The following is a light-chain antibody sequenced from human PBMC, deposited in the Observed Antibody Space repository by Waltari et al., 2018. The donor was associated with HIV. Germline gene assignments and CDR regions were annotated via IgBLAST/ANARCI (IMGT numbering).Light chain of an antibody. CDR1: TSNIGTNV. CDR2: GNN. J-gene: IGLJ3*02. Sequence: QSVLAQPPSVSGTPGQRVTISCSGTTSNIGTNVVNWYHQVPEMSPTLLISGNNQRPSGVPDRFSGFKSGTSASLAINGLQSEDEADYYCAAWDDTPTGHVLFGGGTKVTVL. CDR3: AAWDDTPTGHVL. V-gene: IGLV1-44*01.